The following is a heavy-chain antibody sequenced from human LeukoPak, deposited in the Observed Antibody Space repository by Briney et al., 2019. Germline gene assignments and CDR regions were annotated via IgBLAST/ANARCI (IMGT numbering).Heavy chain of an antibody. CDR3: ARGGWNDGFDY. D-gene: IGHD1-1*01. V-gene: IGHV3-23*01. CDR2: INNSGGST. CDR1: GFTFSNYI. J-gene: IGHJ4*02. Sequence: GGSLRLSCAASGFTFSNYIMTWVRQAPGKGLQWLSSINNSGGSTNYVDSVKGRFTISRDNSKNTLYLHMSSLRAEDTAVYYCARGGWNDGFDYWGQGTLVTVSS.